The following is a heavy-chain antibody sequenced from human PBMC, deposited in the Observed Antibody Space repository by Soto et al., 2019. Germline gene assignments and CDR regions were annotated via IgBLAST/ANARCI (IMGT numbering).Heavy chain of an antibody. Sequence: QVQLVQSGAEVKKPGSSVKVSCKASGGTFNTYAINWVRQAPGQGLEWMGGIIPIFGPTNYTQKFEGRVTITAEISTSTAYMELSSLRSEDTAVYYCARDGYCSGGSCYSLGYWGQGTLVTVSS. J-gene: IGHJ4*02. V-gene: IGHV1-69*06. CDR3: ARDGYCSGGSCYSLGY. D-gene: IGHD2-15*01. CDR2: IIPIFGPT. CDR1: GGTFNTYA.